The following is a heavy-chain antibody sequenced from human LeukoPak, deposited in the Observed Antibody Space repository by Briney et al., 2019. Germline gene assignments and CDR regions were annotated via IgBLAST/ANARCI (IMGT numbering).Heavy chain of an antibody. V-gene: IGHV3-30*03. CDR3: ARGGRYYGDYTVGY. CDR1: GFTFSSYG. CDR2: ISYDGSNK. J-gene: IGHJ4*02. Sequence: GGSLRLSCAASGFTFSSYGMHWVRLAPGKGLEWVAVISYDGSNKYYADSVKGRFTISRDNSKNTLYLQMNSLRAEDTAVYYCARGGRYYGDYTVGYWGQGTLVTVSS. D-gene: IGHD4-17*01.